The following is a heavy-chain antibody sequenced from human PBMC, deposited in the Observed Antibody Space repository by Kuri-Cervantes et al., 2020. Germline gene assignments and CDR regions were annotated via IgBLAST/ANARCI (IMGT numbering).Heavy chain of an antibody. J-gene: IGHJ4*02. Sequence: SETLSLTCTVSGGSISSGDYYWSWIRQPPGKGLEWIGYIYYSGSTYYNPSLKSRVTISVDRSKNQFSLKLSSVTAADTAVYYCARGVYGSGSLSLDFDYWGQGTLVTVSS. CDR3: ARGVYGSGSLSLDFDY. CDR2: IYYSGST. V-gene: IGHV4-30-4*01. CDR1: GGSISSGDYY. D-gene: IGHD3-10*01.